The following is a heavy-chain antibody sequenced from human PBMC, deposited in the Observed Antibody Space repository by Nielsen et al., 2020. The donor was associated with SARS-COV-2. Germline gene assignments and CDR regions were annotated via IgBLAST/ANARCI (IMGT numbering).Heavy chain of an antibody. V-gene: IGHV1-24*01. Sequence: ASVKVSCKVSGYALSKLSMNWVRQAPGQGLEWMGGFDPEVGERIYGQKFQGRVTMTDDTSTDTTYMELCSLRSEDTAVYYCATGPGKQLWLGLDLWGQGTLVTVST. D-gene: IGHD5-18*01. CDR1: GYALSKLS. CDR3: ATGPGKQLWLGLDL. J-gene: IGHJ5*02. CDR2: FDPEVGER.